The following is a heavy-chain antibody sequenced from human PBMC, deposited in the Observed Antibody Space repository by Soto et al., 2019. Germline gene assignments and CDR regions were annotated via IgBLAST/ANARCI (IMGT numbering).Heavy chain of an antibody. J-gene: IGHJ6*02. CDR2: IIPIFGTA. CDR3: ARSQGGSSSLDIYYYYYYGMDV. D-gene: IGHD2-15*01. V-gene: IGHV1-69*01. Sequence: QVQLVQSGAEVKKPGSSVKVSCKAPGGTFSSYAISWVRQAPGQGLEWMGGIIPIFGTANYAQKFQGRVTITADESTSTGYMEVSSLRSEDTAVYYCARSQGGSSSLDIYYYYYYGMDVWCQGTTVTVSS. CDR1: GGTFSSYA.